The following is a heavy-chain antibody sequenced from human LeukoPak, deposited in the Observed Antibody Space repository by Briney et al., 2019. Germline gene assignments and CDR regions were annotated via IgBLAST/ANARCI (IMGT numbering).Heavy chain of an antibody. D-gene: IGHD1-1*01. J-gene: IGHJ3*02. CDR3: ARSAQKLERRSGAFDI. V-gene: IGHV1-69*04. Sequence: SVKVSCKASGYTFTSYDINWVRQAPGQGLEWMGRIIPILGIANYAQKFQGRVTITADKSTSTAYMELSSLRSEDTAVYYCARSAQKLERRSGAFDIWGQGTMVTVSS. CDR2: IIPILGIA. CDR1: GYTFTSYD.